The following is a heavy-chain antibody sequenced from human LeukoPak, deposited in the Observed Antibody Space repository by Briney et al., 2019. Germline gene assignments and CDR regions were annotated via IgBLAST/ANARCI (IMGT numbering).Heavy chain of an antibody. CDR1: GYTFTSYY. J-gene: IGHJ6*02. D-gene: IGHD2-2*01. Sequence: ASVKVSCKASGYTFTSYYMHWVRQAPGQGLEWMGIINPSGGSTSYAQKFQGRVTMTRDTSTSTVYMELSSLRSEDTAVYYCARPRADIVVVPAATYYYYYGMDVWRQGTTVTVSS. CDR3: ARPRADIVVVPAATYYYYYGMDV. CDR2: INPSGGST. V-gene: IGHV1-46*01.